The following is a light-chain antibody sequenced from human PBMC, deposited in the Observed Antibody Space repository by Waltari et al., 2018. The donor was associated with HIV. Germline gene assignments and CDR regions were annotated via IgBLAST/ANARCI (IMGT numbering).Light chain of an antibody. Sequence: EIALTQSPGTLSLPPGERATLSCRASQTISSTYLAGYQQKPGQAPRLLIYGASSRATGIPDRFSGSGAGTDFTLTISSLEPEDCAVYYCQQYIGSPRTFGQGTKVELK. CDR2: GAS. CDR1: QTISSTY. V-gene: IGKV3-20*01. CDR3: QQYIGSPRT. J-gene: IGKJ1*01.